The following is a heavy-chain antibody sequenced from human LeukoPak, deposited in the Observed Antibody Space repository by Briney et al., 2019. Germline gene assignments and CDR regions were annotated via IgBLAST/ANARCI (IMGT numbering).Heavy chain of an antibody. D-gene: IGHD6-6*01. J-gene: IGHJ4*02. CDR2: IYYTGST. CDR3: ARHRAYSSSSPFDY. CDR1: GGSISSLY. V-gene: IGHV4-59*08. Sequence: SETLSLTCSVSGGSISSLYWSWIRQPPGRGREWIGYIYYTGSTNYNPSLKSRVTMFVDMSKNQFSLRLSSVTAADTAVYYCARHRAYSSSSPFDYWGQGTLVTVSS.